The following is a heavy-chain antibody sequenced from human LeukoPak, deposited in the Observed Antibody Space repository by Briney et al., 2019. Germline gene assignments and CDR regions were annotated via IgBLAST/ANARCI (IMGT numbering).Heavy chain of an antibody. V-gene: IGHV1-24*01. CDR3: ARGGDYYDSSGYHYAAAH. CDR2: FDPEDGET. D-gene: IGHD3-22*01. Sequence: GASVKVSCKVPGYTLTELSMHWVRQAPGKGLEWMGGFDPEDGETIYAQKFQGRVTMTRDTSTTTVYMELSSPRSEDTAVYYCARGGDYYDSSGYHYAAAHWGQGTLVTVSS. J-gene: IGHJ4*02. CDR1: GYTLTELS.